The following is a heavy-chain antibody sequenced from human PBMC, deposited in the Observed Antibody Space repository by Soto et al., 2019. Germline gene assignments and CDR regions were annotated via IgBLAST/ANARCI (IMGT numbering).Heavy chain of an antibody. Sequence: QVQLVQSGAEVRKPGSSVKVSCKAPGGTFSTYIISWVRQAPGQGLEWMGRIIPIPDITNYAQKFQGRVTITADRSTSTAYMELTILKSEDTAVYYCARDRITTRGDAFDLWGQGTLVTVSS. V-gene: IGHV1-69*08. CDR2: IIPIPDIT. CDR1: GGTFSTYI. CDR3: ARDRITTRGDAFDL. D-gene: IGHD3-3*01. J-gene: IGHJ3*01.